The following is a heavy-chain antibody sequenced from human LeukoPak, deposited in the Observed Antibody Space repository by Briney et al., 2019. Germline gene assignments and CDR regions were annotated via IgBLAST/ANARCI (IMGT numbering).Heavy chain of an antibody. V-gene: IGHV6-1*01. J-gene: IGHJ3*02. CDR3: ARGECSSGTCYSDGAFDI. D-gene: IGHD2-15*01. CDR2: TYYRSKWYN. Sequence: SQTLSLTCVISGDSVSSNSAAWNWIRQSPSRGLEWLGRTYYRSKWYNESALSVRSRILINPDTAKNHFSLQLNSVTPEDTAVYYCARGECSSGTCYSDGAFDIWGQGTMVTVSS. CDR1: GDSVSSNSAA.